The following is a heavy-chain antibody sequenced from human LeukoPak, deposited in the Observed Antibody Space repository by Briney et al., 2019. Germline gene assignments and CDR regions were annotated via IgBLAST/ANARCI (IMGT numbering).Heavy chain of an antibody. CDR3: ARVRYSSQGDY. D-gene: IGHD6-13*01. CDR1: GFTFSSYW. J-gene: IGHJ4*02. V-gene: IGHV3-7*01. CDR2: IKQDGSEK. Sequence: PGGFLRLSCAASGFTFSSYWMSWVRQAPGKGLEWVANIKQDGSEKYYVDSVKDRFTISRDNAKNSLYLQMNSLRAEDTAVYYCARVRYSSQGDYWGQGTLVTVSS.